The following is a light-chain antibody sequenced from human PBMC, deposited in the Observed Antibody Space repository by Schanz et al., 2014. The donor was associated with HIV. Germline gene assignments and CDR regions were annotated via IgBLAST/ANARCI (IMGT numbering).Light chain of an antibody. V-gene: IGLV2-8*01. J-gene: IGLJ3*02. CDR2: EVS. CDR3: QSYDSSLSSWV. Sequence: QSALTQPPSASGSPGQPVTIFCTGSSSDVGGYNYVSWYQQHPGKAPKLMIYEVSKRPSGVPDRFSGSKSGNTASLAITGLQAEDDADYYCQSYDSSLSSWVFGGGTKLTVL. CDR1: SSDVGGYNY.